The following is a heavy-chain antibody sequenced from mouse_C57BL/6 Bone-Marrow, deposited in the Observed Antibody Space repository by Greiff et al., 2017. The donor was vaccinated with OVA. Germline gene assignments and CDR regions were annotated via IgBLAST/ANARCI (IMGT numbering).Heavy chain of an antibody. CDR3: ARSDYDGGDWYFDV. J-gene: IGHJ1*03. V-gene: IGHV1-53*01. Sequence: QVHVKQPGTELVKPGASVKLSCKASGYTFTSYWMHWVKQRPGQGLAWIGNIIPSNGGTTYNETFKSTATLTVDKSSNPAYMQLSIMTSEDSAVYYCARSDYDGGDWYFDVWGTGTTVTVSS. CDR1: GYTFTSYW. D-gene: IGHD2-4*01. CDR2: IIPSNGGT.